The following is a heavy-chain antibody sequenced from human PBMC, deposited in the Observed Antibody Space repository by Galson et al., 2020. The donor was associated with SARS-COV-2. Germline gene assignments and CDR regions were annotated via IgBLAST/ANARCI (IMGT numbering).Heavy chain of an antibody. CDR3: ATDLSGSHSSATYEI. CDR1: GGSFSGYY. V-gene: IGHV4-34*01. Sequence: SEPLSLTCGVSGGSFSGYYCAWIRQTPGKGLEWIGEVSHSGSINNNPSLKSRVTILLDTSKSQFSMKLSSVTAADAGVYYCATDLSGSHSSATYEIWGQGTVVTVSS. CDR2: VSHSGSI. D-gene: IGHD1-26*01. J-gene: IGHJ3*02.